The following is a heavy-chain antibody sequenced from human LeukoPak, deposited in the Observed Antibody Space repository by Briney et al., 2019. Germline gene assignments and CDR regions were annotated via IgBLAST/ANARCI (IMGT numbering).Heavy chain of an antibody. D-gene: IGHD6-6*01. CDR1: GGSISGNYW. J-gene: IGHJ4*02. CDR3: ARAERSIAARRAEGFDY. V-gene: IGHV4-4*02. CDR2: ISHIGST. Sequence: PSGTLSLTCAVSGGSISGNYWWSWVRPAPGKGLEWIGEISHIGSTNFSPSLKSRVSILIDKSKNQFSLQLSSVAAADTAVYYCARAERSIAARRAEGFDYWGQGTLVTVSS.